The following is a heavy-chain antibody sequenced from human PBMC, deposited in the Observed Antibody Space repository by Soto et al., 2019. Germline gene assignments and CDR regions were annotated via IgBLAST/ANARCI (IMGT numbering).Heavy chain of an antibody. J-gene: IGHJ3*02. CDR2: ISSSSSYI. CDR3: ARDLRQATTVKAFDI. V-gene: IGHV3-21*01. CDR1: GFTFSSYS. Sequence: LRLSCAASGFTFSSYSMNWVRQAPGKGLEWVSSISSSSSYIYYADSVKGRFTISRDNAKNSLYLQMNSLRAEDTAVYYCARDLRQATTVKAFDIWGQGTMVTVSS. D-gene: IGHD4-17*01.